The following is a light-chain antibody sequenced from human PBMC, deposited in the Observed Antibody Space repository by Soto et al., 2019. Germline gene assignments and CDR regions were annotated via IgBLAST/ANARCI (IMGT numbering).Light chain of an antibody. CDR1: QSVSSSY. Sequence: EIVLTQSPGTLSLSPGERATLSCRASQSVSSSYLAWYQHKPGQAPRLLIYGASSRATGIPDRFSGSGSGPDFTLTITRLEPDDFAVYYCQPYGSSPPATFGGGTKVDIK. CDR2: GAS. J-gene: IGKJ4*01. V-gene: IGKV3-20*01. CDR3: QPYGSSPPAT.